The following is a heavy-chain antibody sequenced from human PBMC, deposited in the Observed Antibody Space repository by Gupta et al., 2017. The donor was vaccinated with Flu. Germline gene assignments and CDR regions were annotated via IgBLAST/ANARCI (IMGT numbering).Heavy chain of an antibody. J-gene: IGHJ6*02. D-gene: IGHD2-2*01. CDR3: ASGMVVVPAAMLGYGLDV. Sequence: QVQLVQSGAEVKKPGSSVKVSCEASGATFSNYGISWVRQAPGQGPEWMGGIVPVFGRPNYAQKFQGRVTITADKSTTTAYMELSSLRSEDTAVYYCASGMVVVPAAMLGYGLDVWGQGTTVIVSS. CDR1: GATFSNYG. CDR2: IVPVFGRP. V-gene: IGHV1-69*06.